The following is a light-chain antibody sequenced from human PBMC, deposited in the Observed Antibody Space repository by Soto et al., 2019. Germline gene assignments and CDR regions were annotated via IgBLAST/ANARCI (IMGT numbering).Light chain of an antibody. CDR2: DAS. Sequence: DIQMTQSPSTLSASVGDRVTITCRASQSISSWLAWYQQKPGKAPKLLIYDASSLESGVPSRFSGSGSETEFTLTISSLQPDDFATYYCQQSATFGQGTKVEIK. CDR1: QSISSW. J-gene: IGKJ1*01. CDR3: QQSAT. V-gene: IGKV1-5*01.